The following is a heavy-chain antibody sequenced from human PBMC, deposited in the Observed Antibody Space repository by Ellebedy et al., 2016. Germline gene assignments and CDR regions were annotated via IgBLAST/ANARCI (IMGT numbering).Heavy chain of an antibody. J-gene: IGHJ4*02. CDR1: GFTFSNFF. CDR3: RQGHYADY. V-gene: IGHV3-23*01. CDR2: VSGGGEST. Sequence: GESLKISXAASGFTFSNFFMSWVRQTPGKGLEWVSTVSGGGESTYFADSVRGRFSISRDNSENTLYLQMNSLRADDTAVYYCRQGHYADYWGQGTLVTVSS.